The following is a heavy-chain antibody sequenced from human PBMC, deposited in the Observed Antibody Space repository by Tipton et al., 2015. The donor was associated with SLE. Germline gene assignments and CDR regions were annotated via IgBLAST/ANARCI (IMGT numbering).Heavy chain of an antibody. V-gene: IGHV4-39*01. CDR2: IYYTGRT. CDR1: GGSISSSSYH. D-gene: IGHD1-1*01. Sequence: TLSLTCTVSGGSISSSSYHWGWVRQPPGKGLEWLGSIYYTGRTYYNSSLKSRVTISVDTSKNQFSLKVNSVTAADTAVYYCARVGQLSPDAFDLWGQGTMLTVSS. J-gene: IGHJ3*01. CDR3: ARVGQLSPDAFDL.